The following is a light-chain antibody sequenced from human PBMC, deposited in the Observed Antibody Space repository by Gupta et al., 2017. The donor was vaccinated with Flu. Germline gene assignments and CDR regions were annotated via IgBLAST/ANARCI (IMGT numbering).Light chain of an antibody. CDR3: SSYTTSSTWV. CDR2: EVS. V-gene: IGLV2-14*01. Sequence: SALTQPASVSESPRQSIPISCQGGSSDIDDYNYVSWYQQHPGKAPQFMIYEVSNRPSGVSDRFSGSKSGNTASLTISGLQAEDEADYYCSSYTTSSTWVFGGGTKLTVL. CDR1: SSDIDDYNY. J-gene: IGLJ3*02.